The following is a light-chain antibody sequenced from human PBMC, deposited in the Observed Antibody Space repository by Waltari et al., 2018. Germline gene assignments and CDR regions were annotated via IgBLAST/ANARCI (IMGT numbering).Light chain of an antibody. J-gene: IGLJ3*02. V-gene: IGLV2-14*03. CDR3: SSKTTRDTRL. CDR1: SSDIGAYNA. Sequence: QSALTQPASVSGSPGQSITIFCTGTSSDIGAYNAVSWYQQHPGKAPKVVIYDVHNRPSGVSNRFSGSMSGNTASLTISGLQTEDEADYYCSSKTTRDTRLFGGGTKLTAL. CDR2: DVH.